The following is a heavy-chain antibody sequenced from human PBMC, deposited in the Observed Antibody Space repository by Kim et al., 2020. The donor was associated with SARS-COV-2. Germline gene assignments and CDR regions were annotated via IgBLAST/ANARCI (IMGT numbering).Heavy chain of an antibody. Sequence: GGSLRLSCAASGFTFSSYWMHWVRQAPGKGLVWVSRINSDGSSTSYADSVKGRFTISRDNAKNTLYLQMNSLRAEDTAVYYCAREEVVPAANWFDPWGQGTLVTVSS. J-gene: IGHJ5*02. CDR1: GFTFSSYW. V-gene: IGHV3-74*01. D-gene: IGHD2-2*01. CDR2: INSDGSST. CDR3: AREEVVPAANWFDP.